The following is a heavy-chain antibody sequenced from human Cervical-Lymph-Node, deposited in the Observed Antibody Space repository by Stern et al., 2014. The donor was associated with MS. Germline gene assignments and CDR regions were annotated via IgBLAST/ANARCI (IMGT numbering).Heavy chain of an antibody. D-gene: IGHD2/OR15-2a*01. J-gene: IGHJ4*02. Sequence: QVQLVQSGTEVKKPGSSMTLSCKTSGDIFINYALSWVRQAPGKGLEWIGGIIPVLGTTNYAQRFQGRLTITADESTRTAYMELSSLRAEDTAIYYCARDSASAGLYYFDFWGQGTLVTVSS. CDR1: GDIFINYA. CDR3: ARDSASAGLYYFDF. V-gene: IGHV1-69*01. CDR2: IIPVLGTT.